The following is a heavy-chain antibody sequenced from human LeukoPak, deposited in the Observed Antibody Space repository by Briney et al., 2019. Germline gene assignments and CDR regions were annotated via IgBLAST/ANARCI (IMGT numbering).Heavy chain of an antibody. J-gene: IGHJ4*02. D-gene: IGHD3-10*01. Sequence: TGGSLRLSCAASGFTFSSYSMNWVRQASGKGLEWVSYISSSSSTIYYADSVKGRVTISRDNAKNSLYLQMNSLRAEDTAVYYCAREFVGYYYGSGSYDLDYWGQGTLVTVSS. CDR3: AREFVGYYYGSGSYDLDY. CDR2: ISSSSSTI. CDR1: GFTFSSYS. V-gene: IGHV3-48*04.